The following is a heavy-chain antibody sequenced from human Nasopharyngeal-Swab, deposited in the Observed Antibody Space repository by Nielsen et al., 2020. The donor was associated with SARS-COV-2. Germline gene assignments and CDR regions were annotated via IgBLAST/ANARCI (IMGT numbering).Heavy chain of an antibody. J-gene: IGHJ3*02. V-gene: IGHV3-49*04. D-gene: IGHD6-13*01. CDR3: TGEDGSSWLGDAFDI. CDR2: IRSKAYGGTT. CDR1: GFTFGDYA. Sequence: GGSLRPSCTASGFTFGDYAMSWVRQAPGKGLEWVGFIRSKAYGGTTEYAASVKGRFTISRDDSKSIAYLQMNSLKTEDTAVYYCTGEDGSSWLGDAFDIWGQGTMVTVSS.